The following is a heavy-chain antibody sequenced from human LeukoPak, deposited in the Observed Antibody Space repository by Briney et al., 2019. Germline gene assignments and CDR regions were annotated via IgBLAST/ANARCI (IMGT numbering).Heavy chain of an antibody. J-gene: IGHJ4*02. CDR3: ARSQNYYGSGDY. CDR2: IYYSGST. D-gene: IGHD3-10*01. CDR1: GGSIGSYY. Sequence: SETLSLTCTVSGGSIGSYYWSWIRQPPGKGLEWIGYIYYSGSTNYNPSLKSRVTISVDTSKNQFSLKLSSVTAADTAVYYCARSQNYYGSGDYWSQGTLVTVSS. V-gene: IGHV4-59*13.